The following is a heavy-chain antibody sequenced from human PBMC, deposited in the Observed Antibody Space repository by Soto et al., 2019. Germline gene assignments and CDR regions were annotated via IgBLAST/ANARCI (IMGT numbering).Heavy chain of an antibody. D-gene: IGHD1-1*01. V-gene: IGHV2-5*02. CDR1: GFSLSSYGMG. J-gene: IGHJ4*02. Sequence: QITLKESGPTLVRPAQTLTLTFGFSGFSLSSYGMGVAWIRQPPGKALEWLALLYWDDDKRYSPSLKDRLGSSKATSSNQVVLTITNLNPGAPAISFCADADDDDVLTFNYWGPETLVTGAS. CDR2: LYWDDDK. CDR3: ADADDDDVLTFNY.